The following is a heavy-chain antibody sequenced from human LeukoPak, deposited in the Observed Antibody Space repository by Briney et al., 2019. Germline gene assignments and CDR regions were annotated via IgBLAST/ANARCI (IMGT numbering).Heavy chain of an antibody. CDR1: GGTFSSYA. Sequence: SVKVSCKASGGTFSSYAISWVRQAPGQGLEWMGRIIPILGIANYAQKFQGRVTITADKSTSTAYMELSSLRSEDTAVYYCARESCSGGSCYRGGAYGGRGPRVTVSS. V-gene: IGHV1-69*04. CDR2: IIPILGIA. J-gene: IGHJ4*02. D-gene: IGHD2-15*01. CDR3: ARESCSGGSCYRGGAY.